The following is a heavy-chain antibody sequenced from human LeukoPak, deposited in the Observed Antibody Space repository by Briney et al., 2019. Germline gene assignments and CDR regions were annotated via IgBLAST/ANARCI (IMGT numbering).Heavy chain of an antibody. Sequence: NTADTLSLTCTVCVGSISSSSYYWGWIRQPPGKGLEWIGSSYYNGSTYYNTSLKSRVTISVDTSKNQFFHKLGSVTAAHTAVYYCAREGVGYSCGYGLADFDSPRHLFDYWGQGTLVTVSS. D-gene: IGHD5-18*01. CDR1: VGSISSSSYY. CDR3: AREGVGYSCGYGLADFDSPRHLFDY. CDR2: SYYNGST. V-gene: IGHV4-39*02. J-gene: IGHJ4*02.